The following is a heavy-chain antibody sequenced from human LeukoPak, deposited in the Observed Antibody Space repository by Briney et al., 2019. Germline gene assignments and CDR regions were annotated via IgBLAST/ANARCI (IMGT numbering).Heavy chain of an antibody. D-gene: IGHD1-26*01. CDR3: AKRTKVGATTYFCYGMDV. CDR1: GFTFSTYG. Sequence: GRSLRLSCAASGFTFSTYGMHWVRQAPGKGLEWVAVISYDGSIKYYPDSVKGRFTISRDNSKNTLYLQMNSLRAEDTAVYYCAKRTKVGATTYFCYGMDVWGQGTTVTVSS. CDR2: ISYDGSIK. J-gene: IGHJ6*02. V-gene: IGHV3-30*18.